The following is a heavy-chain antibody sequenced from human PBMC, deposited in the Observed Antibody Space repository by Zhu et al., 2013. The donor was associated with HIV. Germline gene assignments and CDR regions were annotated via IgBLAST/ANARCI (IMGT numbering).Heavy chain of an antibody. CDR1: GYTFSGYY. Sequence: QVQLVQSGAEVKKPGASVKVSCKASGYTFSGYYIHWVRQAPGQGLEWMGWINPXTGGTDYAQKFQGRVTMTRDTSISTAYIDLRSLRSDDTAVYYCARRGIIIDSSGYYDYWGQGNLVTVSS. CDR2: INPXTGGT. V-gene: IGHV1-2*02. J-gene: IGHJ4*03. D-gene: IGHD3-22*01. CDR3: ARRGIIIDSSGYYDY.